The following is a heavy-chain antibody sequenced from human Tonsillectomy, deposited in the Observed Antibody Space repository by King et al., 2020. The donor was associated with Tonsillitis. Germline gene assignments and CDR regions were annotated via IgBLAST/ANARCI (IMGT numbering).Heavy chain of an antibody. J-gene: IGHJ4*02. V-gene: IGHV1-3*01. Sequence: VQLVQSGAEVKKPGASVKVSCKASGYTFTSYAMHWVRQAPGQRLEWMGRINAGNGHTKYSQKFQGRVTISRDTPASTAYMELISLRSEDTAVYYCARGPDSGGFNWGQGTLVTVSS. CDR3: ARGPDSGGFN. CDR1: GYTFTSYA. D-gene: IGHD3-22*01. CDR2: INAGNGHT.